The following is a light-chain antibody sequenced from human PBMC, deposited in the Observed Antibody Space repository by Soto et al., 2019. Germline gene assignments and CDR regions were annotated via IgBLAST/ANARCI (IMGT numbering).Light chain of an antibody. V-gene: IGKV2-30*01. CDR2: KVS. CDR3: MQGTHWPPYT. CDR1: QSLAYSDGNTY. Sequence: DVVMTQSPLSLPVTLGQPASISCRSSQSLAYSDGNTYLNWFQQRPGQSPRRLIYKVSNRDSGVPDRFSGSGSCTDFTLKISRVEAEDVRVYYCMQGTHWPPYTFGQGTKLEIK. J-gene: IGKJ2*01.